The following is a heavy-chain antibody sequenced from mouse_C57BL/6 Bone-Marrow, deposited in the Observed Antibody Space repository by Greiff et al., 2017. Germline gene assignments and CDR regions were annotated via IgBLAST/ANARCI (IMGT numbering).Heavy chain of an antibody. D-gene: IGHD1-1*01. CDR3: ARCGIYYYGGFAY. J-gene: IGHJ3*01. CDR2: IYPGDGDT. CDR1: GYAFSSSW. Sequence: VQLQESGPELVKPGASVKISCKASGYAFSSSWMNWVKQRPGKGLEWIGRIYPGDGDTNYNGKFKGKATLTADKSSSAAYMQLSSLTSEDSAVYFCARCGIYYYGGFAYWGQGTLVTVSA. V-gene: IGHV1-82*01.